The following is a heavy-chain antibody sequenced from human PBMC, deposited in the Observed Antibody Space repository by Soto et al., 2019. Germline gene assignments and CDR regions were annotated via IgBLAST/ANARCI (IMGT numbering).Heavy chain of an antibody. CDR2: IYYSGST. CDR3: ARQGGPYYDFWSGYHGPGAFDI. Sequence: PSLTCTVSGGAISSSYWSWVRQPPGPALEWIGYIYYSGSTNYNPSLKSRVTISVDTSKNQFSLKLSSVTATDTAVYYCARQGGPYYDFWSGYHGPGAFDIWGQGTMVTVSS. CDR1: GGAISSSY. V-gene: IGHV4-59*08. J-gene: IGHJ3*02. D-gene: IGHD3-3*01.